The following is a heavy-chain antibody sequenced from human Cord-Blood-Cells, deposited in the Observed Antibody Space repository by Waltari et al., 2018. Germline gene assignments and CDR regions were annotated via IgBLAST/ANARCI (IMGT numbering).Heavy chain of an antibody. CDR2: INHSGST. V-gene: IGHV4-34*01. Sequence: QVQLQQWGAGLLKPSETLSLTCAVYGGSFSVYYWSWIRQPPGKGLEWIGEINHSGSTNEYPSLKRRVTISVDTSKNQFSLKLSSVTAADTAVYYCARGRVGEQQLASYYFDYWGQGTLVTVSS. D-gene: IGHD6-13*01. J-gene: IGHJ4*02. CDR3: ARGRVGEQQLASYYFDY. CDR1: GGSFSVYY.